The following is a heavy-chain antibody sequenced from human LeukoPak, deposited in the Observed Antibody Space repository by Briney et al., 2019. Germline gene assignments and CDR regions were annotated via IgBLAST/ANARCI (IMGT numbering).Heavy chain of an antibody. CDR2: ISSSSSYI. Sequence: PGGSLRLSCAASGFTFSSYSMNWVRQAPGKGLEWVSSISSSSSYINYADSVKGRFTISRDNAKNSLYLQMNSLRAEDTAVYYCARGGGSKGTLWGQGTLVTVSS. V-gene: IGHV3-21*01. CDR3: ARGGGSKGTL. CDR1: GFTFSSYS. D-gene: IGHD3-16*01. J-gene: IGHJ4*02.